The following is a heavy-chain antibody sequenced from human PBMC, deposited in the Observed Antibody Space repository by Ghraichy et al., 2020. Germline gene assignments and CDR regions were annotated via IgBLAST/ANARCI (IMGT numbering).Heavy chain of an antibody. CDR2: INHSGST. CDR1: GGSFSGYY. CDR3: AIVGATTQIDY. D-gene: IGHD1-26*01. Sequence: SETLSLTCAVYGGSFSGYYWSWIRQPPGKGLEWIGEINHSGSTNYNPSLKSRVTISVDTSKNQFSLKLSSVTAADTAGYYCAIVGATTQIDYWGQGTLVTVSS. J-gene: IGHJ4*02. V-gene: IGHV4-34*01.